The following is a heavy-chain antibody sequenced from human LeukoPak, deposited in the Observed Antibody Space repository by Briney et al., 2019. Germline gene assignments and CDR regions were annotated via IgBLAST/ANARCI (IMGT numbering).Heavy chain of an antibody. V-gene: IGHV3-49*04. CDR1: GFTFGDYT. J-gene: IGHJ4*02. CDR3: ARAPYYESSGPL. CDR2: IRSKAYGGTT. D-gene: IGHD3-22*01. Sequence: GGSLRLSCTASGFTFGDYTMSWVRQAPGKGLEWVGFIRSKAYGGTTEYAASVKGRFTISRDDSKSIAYLQMNSLKTEDTAVYYCARAPYYESSGPLWGQGTLVTVSS.